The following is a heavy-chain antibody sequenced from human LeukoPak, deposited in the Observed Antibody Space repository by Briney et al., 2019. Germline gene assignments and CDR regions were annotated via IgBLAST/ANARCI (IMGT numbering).Heavy chain of an antibody. CDR3: AKGRSADYYDT. CDR2: ISGSGGST. D-gene: IGHD3-22*01. J-gene: IGHJ5*02. Sequence: GGSLRLSCAASGFTFSSYGMSWVRQAPGKGLEWVSAISGSGGSTYYADSVKGRFTISRDNSKNTLYLQMNSLRADDTAVYYCAKGRSADYYDTWGQGTLVTVSS. V-gene: IGHV3-23*01. CDR1: GFTFSSYG.